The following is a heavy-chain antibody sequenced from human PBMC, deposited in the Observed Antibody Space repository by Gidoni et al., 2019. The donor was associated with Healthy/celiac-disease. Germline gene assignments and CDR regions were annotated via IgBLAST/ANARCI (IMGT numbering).Heavy chain of an antibody. Sequence: QVQLQESGPGLVKPSQTLSLTCSVSGDSISSGTYSWTWIRQPAGKGLEWIGRIYTSGSTNYNPSLKGRVTMSVDTSKNQFSLKMSSVTSADTAVYYCATGGGQLAPFLYWGQGTLVTVSS. D-gene: IGHD6-6*01. CDR3: ATGGGQLAPFLY. CDR1: GDSISSGTYS. CDR2: IYTSGST. J-gene: IGHJ4*02. V-gene: IGHV4-61*02.